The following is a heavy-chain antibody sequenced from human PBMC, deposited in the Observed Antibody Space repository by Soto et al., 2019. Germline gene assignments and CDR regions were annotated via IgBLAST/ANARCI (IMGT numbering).Heavy chain of an antibody. CDR2: IYHSGST. V-gene: IGHV4-30-2*01. D-gene: IGHD3-3*01. Sequence: PSETLSLTCAVSGGSIGSGGSSWSWIRQPPGKGLEWIGYIYHSGSTYYNPSLKSRVTISVDTSKNQFSLKLTSVTAADTAVYYCARRGGYYQALSAWGQGTLVTVSS. CDR3: ARRGGYYQALSA. J-gene: IGHJ5*02. CDR1: GGSIGSGGSS.